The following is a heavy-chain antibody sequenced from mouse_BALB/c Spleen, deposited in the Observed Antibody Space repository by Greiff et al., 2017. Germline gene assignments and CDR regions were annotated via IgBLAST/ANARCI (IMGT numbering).Heavy chain of an antibody. D-gene: IGHD2-1*01. V-gene: IGHV1-82*01. Sequence: QVQLQQSGPELVKPGASVKISCKASGYAFSSSWMNWVKQRPGQGLEWIGRIYPGDGDTNYNGKFKGKATLTADKSSSTAYMQLSSLTSVDSAVYFCARLYYGNYRDDYWGQGTTLTVSS. CDR3: ARLYYGNYRDDY. J-gene: IGHJ2*01. CDR2: IYPGDGDT. CDR1: GYAFSSSW.